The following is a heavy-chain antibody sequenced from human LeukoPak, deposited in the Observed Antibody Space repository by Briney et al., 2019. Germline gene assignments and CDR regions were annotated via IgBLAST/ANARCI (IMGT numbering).Heavy chain of an antibody. J-gene: IGHJ5*02. CDR3: ARDASYGSGYNWFDP. Sequence: ASVKVSCKASGGTFSSYGISWVRQAPGQGLEWMGWISAYNGNTNYAQKLQGRVTMTTDTSTSTAYMELRSLRSDDTAVYYCARDASYGSGYNWFDPWGQGTLVTVSS. CDR2: ISAYNGNT. V-gene: IGHV1-18*01. CDR1: GGTFSSYG. D-gene: IGHD3-10*01.